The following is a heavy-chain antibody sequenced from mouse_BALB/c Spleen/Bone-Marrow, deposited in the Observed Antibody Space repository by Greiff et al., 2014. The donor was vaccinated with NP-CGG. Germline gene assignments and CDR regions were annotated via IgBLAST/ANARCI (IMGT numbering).Heavy chain of an antibody. Sequence: QVQLKESGAELVKPGASVKLSYKASGYTFTSYWMHWGKQRPGQGLEWIGEINPSNGRTNYNEKFKSKATLTVDKSSSTAYMQLSSLTSEDSAVYYCARCYYGNYFDYWGQGTTLTVSS. J-gene: IGHJ2*01. D-gene: IGHD2-1*01. V-gene: IGHV1S81*02. CDR1: GYTFTSYW. CDR2: INPSNGRT. CDR3: ARCYYGNYFDY.